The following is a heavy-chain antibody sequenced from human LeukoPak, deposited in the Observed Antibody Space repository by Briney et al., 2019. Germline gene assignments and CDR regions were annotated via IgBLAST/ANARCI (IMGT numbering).Heavy chain of an antibody. V-gene: IGHV3-23*01. CDR3: ANLRGRGAYACSGASCYSY. D-gene: IGHD2-15*01. CDR1: GFTFSSYA. J-gene: IGHJ4*02. CDR2: VSGSGGGT. Sequence: PGESLRLSCEASGFTFSSYAMSWVRQAPGKGLERVSGVSGSGGGTYYTDSVKGRFTISRDNSKNKLFLQMNSLRVEDTAVYYCANLRGRGAYACSGASCYSYWGQGTLVTVSP.